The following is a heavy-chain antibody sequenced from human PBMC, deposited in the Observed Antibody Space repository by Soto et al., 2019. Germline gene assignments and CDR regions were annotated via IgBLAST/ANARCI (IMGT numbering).Heavy chain of an antibody. V-gene: IGHV4-30-4*01. CDR1: VGSISSCDYY. CDR2: IYYSGST. D-gene: IGHD3-22*01. CDR3: ARVFRGYYDSSGYSQTFDY. J-gene: IGHJ4*02. Sequence: SEPLSLPCTVSVGSISSCDYYWSWILHPPVKGLEWIGYIYYSGSTYYNPSLKSRVTISVDTSKNQFSPKLSSVTAADTAVYYCARVFRGYYDSSGYSQTFDYWGQGTLVTVSS.